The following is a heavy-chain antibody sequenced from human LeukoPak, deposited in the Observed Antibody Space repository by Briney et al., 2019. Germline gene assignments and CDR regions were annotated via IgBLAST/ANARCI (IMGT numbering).Heavy chain of an antibody. CDR2: INHSGST. Sequence: SETLSLTCAVYGGSFSGYYWSWIRQPPGKGLEWIGEINHSGSTNYNPSLKSRVTISVDASKNQFSLKLSSVTAADTAVYYCARGRSIGIAVAGPFDYWGRGTLVTVSS. V-gene: IGHV4-34*01. CDR3: ARGRSIGIAVAGPFDY. CDR1: GGSFSGYY. D-gene: IGHD6-19*01. J-gene: IGHJ4*02.